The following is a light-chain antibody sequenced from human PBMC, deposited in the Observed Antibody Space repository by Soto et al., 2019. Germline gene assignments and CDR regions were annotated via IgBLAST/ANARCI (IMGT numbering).Light chain of an antibody. CDR1: SSDVGAYTY. CDR3: SSYTSSSTFV. J-gene: IGLJ1*01. Sequence: QSALTQPASVSGSPGQSITISCTGTSSDVGAYTYVSWYQQHPDKAPKLMIYHVSNRPSGVSSRFSGSKSGNTASLTISGLQAEDEAVYYCSSYTSSSTFVFGTGTKLTVL. CDR2: HVS. V-gene: IGLV2-14*01.